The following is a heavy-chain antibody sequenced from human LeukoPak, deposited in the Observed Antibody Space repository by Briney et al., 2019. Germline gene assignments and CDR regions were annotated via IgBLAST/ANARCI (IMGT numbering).Heavy chain of an antibody. J-gene: IGHJ6*03. CDR3: ARDPAQSYYTDV. V-gene: IGHV1-2*02. CDR2: MNPKSPGT. Sequence: GASEKVSCKASVYSFTAYYIHWVRQAPEQGLEWMGWMNPKSPGTNYAQKFQGRVTMTRDTSISTAYMELSSLTSDDSAVYYCARDPAQSYYTDVWGIGTTVTVSS. CDR1: VYSFTAYY.